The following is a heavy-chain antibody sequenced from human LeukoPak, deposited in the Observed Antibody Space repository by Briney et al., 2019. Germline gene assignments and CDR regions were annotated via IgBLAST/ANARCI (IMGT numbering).Heavy chain of an antibody. CDR1: EFTFDDYG. Sequence: PGGSLRLSCAASEFTFDDYGMSWVRQAPGKGLEWVSGINWNGGSTGYADSVKGRFTISRDNAKNSLYLQMNSLRAEDTALYYCARDTPDIVVVPAAKYYYYYMDVWGKGTTVTVSS. V-gene: IGHV3-20*04. D-gene: IGHD2-2*01. J-gene: IGHJ6*03. CDR3: ARDTPDIVVVPAAKYYYYYMDV. CDR2: INWNGGST.